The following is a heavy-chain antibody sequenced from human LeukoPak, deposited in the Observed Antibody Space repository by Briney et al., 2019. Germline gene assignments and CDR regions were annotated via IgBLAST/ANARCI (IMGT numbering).Heavy chain of an antibody. Sequence: SETLSLTCAVSGVSISSGGYSWSWIRQPPGKGLEWIGYIYHSGSTYYNPSLKSRVTIPVDRSKNQFSLKLSSVTAADTAVYYCARGVSSWFVYFDYWGQGTLVTVSS. J-gene: IGHJ4*02. CDR1: GVSISSGGYS. D-gene: IGHD6-13*01. CDR2: IYHSGST. CDR3: ARGVSSWFVYFDY. V-gene: IGHV4-30-2*01.